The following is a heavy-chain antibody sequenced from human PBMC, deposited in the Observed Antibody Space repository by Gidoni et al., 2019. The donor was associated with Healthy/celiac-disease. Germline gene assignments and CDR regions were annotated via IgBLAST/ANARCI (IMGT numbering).Heavy chain of an antibody. J-gene: IGHJ6*02. Sequence: QVQLVQSGAAVKKPVASAKVSCKAAGYPFTSYYMHWVRRAHGQGLEWMGRINPSGGSTSYAQKFQGRVTMTRDTSTSTVYMELSSLRSEDTAVYYCAREYIADYYYYGMDVWGQGTTVTVSS. CDR3: AREYIADYYYYGMDV. CDR2: INPSGGST. CDR1: GYPFTSYY. D-gene: IGHD1-1*01. V-gene: IGHV1-46*03.